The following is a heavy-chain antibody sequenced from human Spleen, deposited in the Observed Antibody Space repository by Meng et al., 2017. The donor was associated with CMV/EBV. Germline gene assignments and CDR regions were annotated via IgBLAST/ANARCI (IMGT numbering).Heavy chain of an antibody. V-gene: IGHV3-21*01. Sequence: AASGLTFSSYSMNWVRQAPGKGLEWVSSISSSSSYIYYADSVKGRFTISRDNAKNSLYLQMNSLRAEDTAVYYCARDQLLYFGFDYWGQGTLVTVSS. J-gene: IGHJ4*02. CDR1: GLTFSSYS. D-gene: IGHD2-2*02. CDR3: ARDQLLYFGFDY. CDR2: ISSSSSYI.